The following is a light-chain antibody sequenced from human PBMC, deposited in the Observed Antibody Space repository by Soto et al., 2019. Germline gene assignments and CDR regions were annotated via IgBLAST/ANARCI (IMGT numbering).Light chain of an antibody. CDR3: LQVNSYPLT. Sequence: DIQMTQSPYSLSASVGDRVTITCRARQGIRNDVGWYQQKPGKAPKRLIYAASNLQSGVPSRFGGSVSGTEFTLAFSSLQPEDFVTYYCLQVNSYPLTFGGGTKGEIK. V-gene: IGKV1-17*01. CDR1: QGIRND. CDR2: AAS. J-gene: IGKJ4*01.